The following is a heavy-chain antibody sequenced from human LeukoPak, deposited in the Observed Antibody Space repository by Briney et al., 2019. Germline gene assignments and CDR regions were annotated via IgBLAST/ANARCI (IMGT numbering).Heavy chain of an antibody. J-gene: IGHJ4*02. V-gene: IGHV3-7*03. CDR3: ATGAGCGY. CDR1: GFTFSSYC. CDR2: IKQDGSER. Sequence: GGSLRLSCAASGFTFSSYCMTWVRQAPGKGLEWVANIKQDGSERNYVDSVKGRFTISRDNAKNSLYLQMNTLRDEDTAVYYCATGAGCGYWGQGTLVTVSS. D-gene: IGHD6-19*01.